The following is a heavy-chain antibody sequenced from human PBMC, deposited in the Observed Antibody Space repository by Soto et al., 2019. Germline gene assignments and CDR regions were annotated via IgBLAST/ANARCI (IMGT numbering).Heavy chain of an antibody. D-gene: IGHD6-19*01. CDR3: ARRSDWYLDY. CDR1: GGSISSSNDY. V-gene: IGHV4-39*01. CDR2: IYCSRIT. J-gene: IGHJ4*02. Sequence: SETLSLTCTVSGGSISSSNDYWDWIRQPPGKGLEWIGSIYCSRITYYNPSLKSRVTISVDTSKNQFSLKLSSVTAADTAVYYCARRSDWYLDYWGQGTLVTVSS.